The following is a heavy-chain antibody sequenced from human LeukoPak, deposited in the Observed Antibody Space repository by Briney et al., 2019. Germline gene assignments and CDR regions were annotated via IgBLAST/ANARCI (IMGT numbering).Heavy chain of an antibody. CDR2: IYAPENT. J-gene: IGHJ4*02. CDR3: ARGFHQYCSSSACYGPSDY. Sequence: SETLSLTCTVSGGSISSDSYYWNWTRQPAGRGLEWIGRIYAPENTNYNPSLKSRVTISVDTSKNQFSLKLSSVTAADTAVYYCARGFHQYCSSSACYGPSDYWGQGTLVTVSS. CDR1: GGSISSDSYY. V-gene: IGHV4-61*02. D-gene: IGHD2-2*01.